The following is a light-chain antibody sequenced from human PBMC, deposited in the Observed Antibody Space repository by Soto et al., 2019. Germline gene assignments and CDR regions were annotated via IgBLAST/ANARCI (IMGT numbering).Light chain of an antibody. CDR2: DAS. J-gene: IGKJ2*01. V-gene: IGKV1-5*01. CDR3: QQYNSYPYT. CDR1: QSFSYW. Sequence: DIQMTQSPSTLSASVGDRVTITCRASQSFSYWLAWYQQKPGKAPKLLIYDASTLESGVPSRFSGSGSGTEFTLTISSLQPDDFATYCCQQYNSYPYTFGQGTKLEI.